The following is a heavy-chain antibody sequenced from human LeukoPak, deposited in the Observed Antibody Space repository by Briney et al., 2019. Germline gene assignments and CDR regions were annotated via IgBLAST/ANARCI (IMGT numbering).Heavy chain of an antibody. J-gene: IGHJ4*02. CDR1: GYTFTGYY. CDR3: ARANALYCSSTSCLFDY. V-gene: IGHV1-2*02. D-gene: IGHD2-2*01. CDR2: INPNSGGT. Sequence: GASVKVSCKASGYTFTGYYMHWVRQAPGQGREWMAWINPNSGGTYYAQNFHDRITITRDTSISTAYMELSRLRSDDTAIYYCARANALYCSSTSCLFDYWGQGTLVTVSS.